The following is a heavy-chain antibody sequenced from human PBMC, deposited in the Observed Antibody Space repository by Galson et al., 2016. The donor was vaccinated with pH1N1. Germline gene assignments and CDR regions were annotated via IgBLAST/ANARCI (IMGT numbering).Heavy chain of an antibody. CDR2: ISGRGEST. V-gene: IGHV3-23*01. Sequence: SLRLSCAASGFSFDTYAMHWVRQAPGKGLEWVSAISGRGESTYYSDSVKGHLTISRDNSKNTLYLQMNSLRTEDTAVYYCAKDLSSDYGDYGLDYWGQGTLVTVSS. D-gene: IGHD4-17*01. J-gene: IGHJ4*02. CDR1: GFSFDTYA. CDR3: AKDLSSDYGDYGLDY.